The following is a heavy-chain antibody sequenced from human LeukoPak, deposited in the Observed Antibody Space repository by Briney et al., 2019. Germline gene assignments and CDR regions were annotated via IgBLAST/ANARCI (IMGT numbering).Heavy chain of an antibody. J-gene: IGHJ4*02. CDR2: ISGSGGAT. V-gene: IGHV3-23*01. D-gene: IGHD3-16*01. CDR1: GFSFSYYG. Sequence: PGGSLRLSCAASGFSFSYYGMGWVRQTPGKGLEWASAISGSGGATYYAESVKGRFTISRDNSKNTLYLQMNSLRAEDTAIYYCAKGGEGHTAFDYWGQGTLVTVSS. CDR3: AKGGEGHTAFDY.